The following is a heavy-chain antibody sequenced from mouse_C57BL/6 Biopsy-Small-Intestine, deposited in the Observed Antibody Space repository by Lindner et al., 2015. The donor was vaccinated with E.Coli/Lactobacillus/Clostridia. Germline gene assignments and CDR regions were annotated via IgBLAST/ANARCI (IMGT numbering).Heavy chain of an antibody. Sequence: VQLQESGPGLAKPSQTLSLTCSVTGYSITSDYWNWIRKFPGNKLEHMGYISYSGSTYYNPSLKSRISITRDTSKNQYYLQLNSVTTEDTATYYCARYSRYGSSPLYWYFDVWGTGTTVTVSS. V-gene: IGHV3-8*01. CDR3: ARYSRYGSSPLYWYFDV. CDR1: GYSITSDY. D-gene: IGHD1-1*01. J-gene: IGHJ1*03. CDR2: ISYSGST.